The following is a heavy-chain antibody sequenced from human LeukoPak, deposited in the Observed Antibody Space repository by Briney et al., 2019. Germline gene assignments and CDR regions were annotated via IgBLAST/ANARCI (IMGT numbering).Heavy chain of an antibody. CDR2: ISGSGGST. Sequence: PGGSLRLSCAASGFTFSSYAMSWVRQAPGKGLEWVSAISGSGGSTYYADSVKGRFTISRDNSKNTLYLQMNSLRAEDTAVYYCAKDPARIFAASYFDYWGQGTLVTVSS. D-gene: IGHD2-15*01. CDR3: AKDPARIFAASYFDY. J-gene: IGHJ4*02. V-gene: IGHV3-23*01. CDR1: GFTFSSYA.